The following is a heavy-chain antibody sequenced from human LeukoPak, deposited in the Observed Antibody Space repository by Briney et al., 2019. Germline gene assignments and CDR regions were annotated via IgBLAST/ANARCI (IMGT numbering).Heavy chain of an antibody. CDR2: IYHSGST. CDR3: ARDRRAVRGPDYAFDI. Sequence: SETLSLTCTVSGGSISSYYWSWIRQPPGKGLEWIGYIYHSGSTYYNPSLKSRVTISVDRSKNQFSLKLSSVTAADTAVYYCARDRRAVRGPDYAFDIWGQGTMVTVSS. J-gene: IGHJ3*02. D-gene: IGHD3-10*01. V-gene: IGHV4-59*12. CDR1: GGSISSYY.